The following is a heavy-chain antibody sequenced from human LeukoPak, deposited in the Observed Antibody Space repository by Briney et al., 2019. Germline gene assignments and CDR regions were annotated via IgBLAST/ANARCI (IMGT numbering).Heavy chain of an antibody. V-gene: IGHV4-59*01. D-gene: IGHD1-26*01. CDR2: MYYSGST. J-gene: IGHJ2*01. CDR1: GGSISSYY. CDR3: ARRGANSGSYSHFDL. Sequence: SETLSLTCTVSGGSISSYYWSWIRQPPGKGLEWIGYMYYSGSTNYNPSLKSRVTISVDTSKNQSTLKLSSMTAADTAVYYCARRGANSGSYSHFDLWGRGTLVTVSS.